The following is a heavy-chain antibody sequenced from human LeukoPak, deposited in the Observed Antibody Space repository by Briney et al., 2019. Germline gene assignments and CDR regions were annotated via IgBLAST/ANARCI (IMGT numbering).Heavy chain of an antibody. V-gene: IGHV4-61*02. J-gene: IGHJ5*02. CDR1: GGSISSGSYY. D-gene: IGHD2-2*02. CDR2: TYTSGST. CDR3: ARGDLYCSSTSCYTDWFDP. Sequence: SETLSLTCTVSGGSISSGSYYWSWIRQPAGKGLEWIGRTYTSGSTNYNPSLKSRVTISVDTSKNQFSLKLSSVTAADTAVYYCARGDLYCSSTSCYTDWFDPWGQGTLVTVSP.